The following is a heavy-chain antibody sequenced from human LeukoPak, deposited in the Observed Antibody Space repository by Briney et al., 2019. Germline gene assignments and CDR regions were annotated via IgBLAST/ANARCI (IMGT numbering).Heavy chain of an antibody. Sequence: GGSLRLSCAASGFSFSSFDMVWVRQAPGKGLEWVAGISNGGDRTYHADSVKGRFTISRDNSRSALFLQMNSLRAEDTAVYYCARELYTRDGYNSYMDVWGGGTTVTVSS. CDR2: ISNGGDRT. V-gene: IGHV3-23*01. CDR3: ARELYTRDGYNSYMDV. CDR1: GFSFSSFD. D-gene: IGHD5-24*01. J-gene: IGHJ6*03.